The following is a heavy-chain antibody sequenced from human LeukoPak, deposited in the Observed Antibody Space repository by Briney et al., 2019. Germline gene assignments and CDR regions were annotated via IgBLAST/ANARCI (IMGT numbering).Heavy chain of an antibody. J-gene: IGHJ4*02. V-gene: IGHV4-39*01. CDR3: ARHSNGGCTSTRCHIDY. CDR1: GDSISSRSYY. D-gene: IGHD2-2*01. Sequence: SETLSLTCSVSGDSISSRSYYWGWIRQPPGKGLEWIGTIYYSGSTYYNPPLKSRVTMSVDTSKNQFSLKLSSVTATDTAVYYCARHSNGGCTSTRCHIDYWGQGTLVTVSS. CDR2: IYYSGST.